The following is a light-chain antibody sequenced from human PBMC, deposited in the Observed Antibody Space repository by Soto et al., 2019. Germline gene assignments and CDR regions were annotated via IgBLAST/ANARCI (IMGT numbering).Light chain of an antibody. CDR2: DAS. CDR1: QSVSSY. V-gene: IGKV3-11*01. Sequence: EIVLTQSPATLSLSPGERATLSCRASQSVSSYLAWYQQKPGQAPRLLIYDASNRATGIPARFSGSGSGTDFTLTFSCLEPEDFAVYYCQQRSNWPPWTFGQGTKV. CDR3: QQRSNWPPWT. J-gene: IGKJ1*01.